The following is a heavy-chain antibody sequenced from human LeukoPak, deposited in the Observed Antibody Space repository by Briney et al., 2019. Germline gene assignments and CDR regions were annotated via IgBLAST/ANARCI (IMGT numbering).Heavy chain of an antibody. D-gene: IGHD2-15*01. CDR1: GFTFSRYS. J-gene: IGHJ4*02. CDR2: ISSSSRTK. V-gene: IGHV3-48*01. Sequence: GGSLRLSCAASGFTFSRYSMNWVRQAPGKGLEWVSYISSSSRTKYYADSVKGRFTISRDNAKNSLYLQMNSLRAEDTAVYYCARVGWEGYCSGGSCYSYFDYWGQGTLVTVSS. CDR3: ARVGWEGYCSGGSCYSYFDY.